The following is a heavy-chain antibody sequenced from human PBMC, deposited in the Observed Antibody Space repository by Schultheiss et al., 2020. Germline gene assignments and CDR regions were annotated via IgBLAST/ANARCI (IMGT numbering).Heavy chain of an antibody. V-gene: IGHV2-5*02. Sequence: SGPTLVKPTQTLTLTCTFSGFSLSTVGVGVGWIRQPPGKALEWLALIYWDDDKRYSPSLKTRLTITKDTSKNQVVLTMANMDPVDTATYYCALASRNWFDPWGQGTLVTVSS. CDR1: GFSLSTVGVG. CDR2: IYWDDDK. CDR3: ALASRNWFDP. J-gene: IGHJ5*02.